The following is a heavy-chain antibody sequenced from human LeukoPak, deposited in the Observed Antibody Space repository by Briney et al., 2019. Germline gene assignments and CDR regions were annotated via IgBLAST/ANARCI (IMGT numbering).Heavy chain of an antibody. Sequence: GGSLRLSCAASGFTFSSYAMHWVRQAPGKGLEWVAVISYDGSNKHYADSVKGRFTISRDNSKNTLYLQVNSLRAEDTAVYYCARPMHIVVVTPVPFDPWGQGTLVTVSS. J-gene: IGHJ5*02. D-gene: IGHD2-21*02. CDR3: ARPMHIVVVTPVPFDP. V-gene: IGHV3-30*04. CDR1: GFTFSSYA. CDR2: ISYDGSNK.